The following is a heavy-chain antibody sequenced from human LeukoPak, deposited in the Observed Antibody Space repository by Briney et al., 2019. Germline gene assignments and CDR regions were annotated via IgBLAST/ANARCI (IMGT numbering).Heavy chain of an antibody. D-gene: IGHD2-15*01. J-gene: IGHJ6*02. Sequence: GGSLRLSCAASGFTFSDYYMSWIRQAPGKGLEWVSYISSSGSTIYYADSVKGRFTISRDNAKNSLYLQMNSLRAEDTALYYCAKDIRRYCSGGSCYGIDVWGQGTTVTVSS. V-gene: IGHV3-11*01. CDR2: ISSSGSTI. CDR1: GFTFSDYY. CDR3: AKDIRRYCSGGSCYGIDV.